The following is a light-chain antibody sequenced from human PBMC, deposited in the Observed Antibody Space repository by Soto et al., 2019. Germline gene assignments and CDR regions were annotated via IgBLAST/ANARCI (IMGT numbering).Light chain of an antibody. CDR2: GAS. Sequence: EIVMTQSPATLSVSPGERATLSCRASQSVSSNLAWYQQKPGQAPRLLIYGASTRASGMPARFSGRGSGTESTLIIISLQSEDFAVYYCQQYNNWPQTFGQGTKLEIK. V-gene: IGKV3-15*01. CDR1: QSVSSN. CDR3: QQYNNWPQT. J-gene: IGKJ2*01.